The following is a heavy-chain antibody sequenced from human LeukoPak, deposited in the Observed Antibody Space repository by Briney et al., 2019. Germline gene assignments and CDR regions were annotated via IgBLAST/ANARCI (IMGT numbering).Heavy chain of an antibody. Sequence: PGGSLRLSCAASGFTFSSHGMHWVRQAPGKGLEWVAVISKDGRNKYEADSVKGRFTISRDNSKNMLYLQMDSLRPDDTAVYYCPRDPGPALLRGRAGYYFDYWGLGTLVTVSS. J-gene: IGHJ4*02. CDR1: GFTFSSHG. V-gene: IGHV3-30*03. CDR3: PRDPGPALLRGRAGYYFDY. D-gene: IGHD3-10*01. CDR2: ISKDGRNK.